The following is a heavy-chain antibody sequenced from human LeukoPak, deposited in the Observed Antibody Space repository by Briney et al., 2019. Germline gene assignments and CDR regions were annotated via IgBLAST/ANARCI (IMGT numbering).Heavy chain of an antibody. CDR2: ISAYNGNT. CDR3: ARDSGITMVRGVIVATNYFDY. V-gene: IGHV1-18*01. D-gene: IGHD3-10*01. Sequence: ASVKVSCKASGYTFTSYGISWVRQAPGQGLEWMGLISAYNGNTNYAQKLQGRVTMTTDTSTSTAYMELRSLRSDDTAVYYCARDSGITMVRGVIVATNYFDYWGQGTLVTVSS. CDR1: GYTFTSYG. J-gene: IGHJ4*02.